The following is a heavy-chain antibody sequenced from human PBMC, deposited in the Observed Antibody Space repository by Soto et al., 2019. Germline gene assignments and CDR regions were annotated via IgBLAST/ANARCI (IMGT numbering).Heavy chain of an antibody. Sequence: QVQLVQSGAEGKKPGSSLKVSSKASGGTFSSNAISGVRQAPGQGLDWMGGIIPIFGTANYAQKFQGRVTITADESTSTAYMELSSLRSEDTAVYYCARSGIAAAENYYYGMDVWGQGTTVTVSS. D-gene: IGHD6-13*01. CDR2: IIPIFGTA. J-gene: IGHJ6*02. CDR1: GGTFSSNA. CDR3: ARSGIAAAENYYYGMDV. V-gene: IGHV1-69*01.